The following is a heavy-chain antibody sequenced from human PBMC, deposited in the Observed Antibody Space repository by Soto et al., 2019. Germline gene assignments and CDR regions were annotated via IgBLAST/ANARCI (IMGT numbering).Heavy chain of an antibody. CDR2: IYYSGST. J-gene: IGHJ5*02. V-gene: IGHV4-61*01. D-gene: IGHD5-18*01. CDR1: GGSVSSGSYY. CDR3: ARDHPQLNFDP. Sequence: PSETLSLTCTVSGGSVSSGSYYWSWIRQPPGKGLEWIGYIYYSGSTNYNPSLKSRVTISVDTSKNQFSLKLSSVTAADTAVYYCARDHPQLNFDPWGQGTLVTVSS.